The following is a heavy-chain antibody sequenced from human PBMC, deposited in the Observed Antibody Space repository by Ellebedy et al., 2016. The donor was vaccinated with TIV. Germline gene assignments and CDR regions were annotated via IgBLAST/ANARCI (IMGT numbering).Heavy chain of an antibody. CDR1: GFTFSNYA. J-gene: IGHJ4*02. CDR3: AKKGSEGIGSGSFYYVDH. D-gene: IGHD3-10*01. CDR2: LSPTSSHS. Sequence: GESLKISCAASGFTFSNYAMNWVRQAPGKGLEWVSVLSPTSSHSYYADSVTGRFTISRDNSKNTVYLQMTSLTAEDTAVYYCAKKGSEGIGSGSFYYVDHWGQGTLVSVSS. V-gene: IGHV3-23*01.